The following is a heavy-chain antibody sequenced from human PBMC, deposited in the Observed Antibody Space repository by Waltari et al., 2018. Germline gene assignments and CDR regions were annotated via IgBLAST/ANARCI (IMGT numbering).Heavy chain of an antibody. V-gene: IGHV3-74*01. J-gene: IGHJ4*02. CDR3: GRREGSVTMVRGIDY. D-gene: IGHD3-10*01. CDR2: INSDGSGT. Sequence: EVQLVESGGGVVQPGGSLRLSCAASGFTFSSSWMHWVRQAPGKGLVWVSRINSDGSGTSYADSVKGRFTISRDNAKNTLYLQMNSLRAEDTAVYYCGRREGSVTMVRGIDYWGQGTLVTVSS. CDR1: GFTFSSSW.